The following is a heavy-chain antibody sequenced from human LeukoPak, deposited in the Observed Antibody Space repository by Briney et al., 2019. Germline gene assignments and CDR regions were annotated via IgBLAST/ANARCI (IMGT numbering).Heavy chain of an antibody. J-gene: IGHJ4*02. D-gene: IGHD6-6*01. CDR1: GGARVINK. V-gene: IGHV3-66*01. CDR2: IYSGGST. CDR3: ARDPPAVAANTYG. Sequence: GGSLRLSCVDPGGARVINKKNWVRQAPGKGLEWVSLIYSGGSTHYADSVKGRFTISRDNSKNTLYLQMNSPRVDDTAVYYCARDPPAVAANTYGWGQGTLVTVSS.